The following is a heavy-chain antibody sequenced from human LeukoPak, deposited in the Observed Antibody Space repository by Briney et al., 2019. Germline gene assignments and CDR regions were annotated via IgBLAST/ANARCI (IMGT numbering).Heavy chain of an antibody. V-gene: IGHV4-4*07. CDR3: ARDTSSITMVRGPGWFDP. CDR1: GGSISSYY. Sequence: PSETLSLTCTVSGGSISSYYGSWIRQPAGKGLEWIGRIYTSGSTNYNPSLKSRVTMSVDTSKNQFSLKLSSVTAADTAVYYCARDTSSITMVRGPGWFDPWGQGTLVTVSS. D-gene: IGHD3-10*01. J-gene: IGHJ5*02. CDR2: IYTSGST.